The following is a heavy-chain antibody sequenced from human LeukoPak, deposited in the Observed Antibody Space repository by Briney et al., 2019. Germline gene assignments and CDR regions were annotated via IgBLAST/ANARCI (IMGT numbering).Heavy chain of an antibody. D-gene: IGHD3-10*01. CDR3: ARDREYYYGSGSLNWFDP. Sequence: GGSLRLSCAASGFTFSSYSMNWVRQAPGKGLEWVSYISSSSSTIYYADSVKGRFTISRDNAKNSLYLQMNSLRAEDTAVYYCARDREYYYGSGSLNWFDPWGQGTLVTVSS. CDR2: ISSSSSTI. V-gene: IGHV3-48*04. CDR1: GFTFSSYS. J-gene: IGHJ5*02.